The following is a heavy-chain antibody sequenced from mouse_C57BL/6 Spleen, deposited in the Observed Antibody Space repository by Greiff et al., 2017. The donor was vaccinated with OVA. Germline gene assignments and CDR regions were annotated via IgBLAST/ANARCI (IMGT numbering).Heavy chain of an antibody. CDR3: ARNNGPRYWYFDV. V-gene: IGHV2-2*01. CDR1: GFSLTSYG. CDR2: IWRGGST. Sequence: LQESGPGLVQPSQSLSITCTVSGFSLTSYGVHWVRQSPGKGLEWLGVIWRGGSTDYNAAFISRLSISKDNSKSQVFFKMNSLQADDTAIYYCARNNGPRYWYFDVWGTGTTVTVSS. J-gene: IGHJ1*03.